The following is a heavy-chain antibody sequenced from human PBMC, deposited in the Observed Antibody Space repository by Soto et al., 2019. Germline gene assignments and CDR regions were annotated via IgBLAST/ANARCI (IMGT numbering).Heavy chain of an antibody. D-gene: IGHD2-15*01. CDR3: AKRRGAGGDFDS. V-gene: IGHV3-23*01. Sequence: LRLSCAASGFTFSSYAMGWVRQGPGKGLEGVAGVSIGGSTHYADSVRGRFTISRDNSKNALSLQMNSLTAEDTAVYFCAKRRGAGGDFDSWGQGALVTVS. CDR1: GFTFSSYA. CDR2: VSIGGST. J-gene: IGHJ4*02.